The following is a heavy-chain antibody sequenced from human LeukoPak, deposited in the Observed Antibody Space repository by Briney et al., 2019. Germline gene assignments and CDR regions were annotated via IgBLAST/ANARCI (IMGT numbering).Heavy chain of an antibody. CDR1: GFTFSSYS. CDR2: ISSSRSTI. V-gene: IGHV3-48*02. J-gene: IGHJ3*02. D-gene: IGHD3-10*01. CDR3: ASFGSGSNLDAFDI. Sequence: GGSLRLSCAASGFTFSSYSMNWVRQAPGKGLEWVSYISSSRSTIYYADSVKGRFTISRDNAKNSLYPQMNSLRDEDTAVYYCASFGSGSNLDAFDIWGQGTMVTVST.